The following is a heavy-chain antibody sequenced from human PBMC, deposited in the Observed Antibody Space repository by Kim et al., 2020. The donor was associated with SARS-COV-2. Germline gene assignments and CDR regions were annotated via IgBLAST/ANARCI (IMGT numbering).Heavy chain of an antibody. CDR2: IYYSGST. V-gene: IGHV4-39*02. Sequence: SETLSLTCTVSGGSISSSSYYWGWIRQPPGKGLEWIGSIYYSGSTYYNPSLKSRVTISVDTSKNQFSLKLSSVTAADTAVYYCARDSEAGLQHWGQGTLVTVSS. CDR1: GGSISSSSYY. J-gene: IGHJ4*02. D-gene: IGHD1-1*01. CDR3: ARDSEAGLQH.